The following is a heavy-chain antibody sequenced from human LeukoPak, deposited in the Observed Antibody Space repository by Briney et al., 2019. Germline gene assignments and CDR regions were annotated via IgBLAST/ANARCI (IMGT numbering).Heavy chain of an antibody. Sequence: ASVKVSCKASGYTLRSYGITWVRQAPGQGLEWMGWISAYNGNTKYPQKLQGRVTMTTDTSTSTAYMELRSLRSDDTAVYYCARGDYYYMDVWGKGTTVTVSS. J-gene: IGHJ6*03. V-gene: IGHV1-18*01. CDR3: ARGDYYYMDV. CDR1: GYTLRSYG. CDR2: ISAYNGNT.